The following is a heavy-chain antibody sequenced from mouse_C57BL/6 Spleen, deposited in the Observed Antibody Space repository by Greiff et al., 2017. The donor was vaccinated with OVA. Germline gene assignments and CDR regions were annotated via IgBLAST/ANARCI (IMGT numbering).Heavy chain of an antibody. J-gene: IGHJ1*03. V-gene: IGHV5-16*01. CDR3: ARWLRGYFDG. CDR1: GFTFSDYY. Sequence: EVKLVESEGGLVQPGSSMKLSCTASGFTFSDYYMAWVRQVPEKGLEWVANINYDGSSTYYLDSLKSRFIISRDNAKNILYLQMSSLKSEDTATYYCARWLRGYFDGWGTGTTVTVSS. D-gene: IGHD2-2*01. CDR2: INYDGSST.